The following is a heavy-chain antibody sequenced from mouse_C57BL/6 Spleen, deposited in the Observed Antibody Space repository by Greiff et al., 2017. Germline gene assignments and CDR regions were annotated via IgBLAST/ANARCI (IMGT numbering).Heavy chain of an antibody. CDR3: TWWVDYGSLYYAMDY. Sequence: QVQLQQSGAELVRPGASVTLSCKASGYTFTDYEMHWVKQTPVHGLEWIGAIDPETGGTASNQKFKGKVILTADKSSSTADMELRSLTSEDSAVYYCTWWVDYGSLYYAMDYWGQGTSVTVSS. CDR2: IDPETGGT. V-gene: IGHV1-15*01. D-gene: IGHD1-1*01. J-gene: IGHJ4*01. CDR1: GYTFTDYE.